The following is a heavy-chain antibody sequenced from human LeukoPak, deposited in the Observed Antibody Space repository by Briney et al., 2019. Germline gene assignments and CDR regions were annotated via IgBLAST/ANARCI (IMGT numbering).Heavy chain of an antibody. CDR2: IYYSGST. J-gene: IGHJ3*02. CDR3: ARHCCSGPAKRVFDI. D-gene: IGHD2-15*01. Sequence: SETLSITCSVSGGSISGRSYYWGWIRQPPGKGLEWIGSIYYSGSTYYNPSLKSRVAISVDTSKNQFSLKVSSVTAADTAVYHCARHCCSGPAKRVFDIWGQGTMVTVSS. CDR1: GGSISGRSYY. V-gene: IGHV4-39*01.